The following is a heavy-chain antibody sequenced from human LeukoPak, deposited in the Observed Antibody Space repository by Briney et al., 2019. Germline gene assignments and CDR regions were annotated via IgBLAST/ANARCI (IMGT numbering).Heavy chain of an antibody. J-gene: IGHJ3*02. Sequence: GGSLRLSCAASGFTFSSYWMHWVRQAPGKGLVWVSRINSDGSSTSYADSVKGRFTISRDNAKNTLYLQMNSLSAEDTAVYYCARERGEDIVVVVAGYDAFDIWGQGTMVTVSS. D-gene: IGHD2-15*01. CDR1: GFTFSSYW. CDR3: ARERGEDIVVVVAGYDAFDI. V-gene: IGHV3-74*01. CDR2: INSDGSST.